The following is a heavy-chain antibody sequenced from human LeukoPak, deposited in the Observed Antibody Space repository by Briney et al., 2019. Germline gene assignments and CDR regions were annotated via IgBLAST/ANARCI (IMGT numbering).Heavy chain of an antibody. CDR1: GYTFTSYY. Sequence: ASVKVSCKASGYTFTSYYMHWVRQAPGQGLEWMGIINPSGGSTSYAQKFQGRVTMTRDTSTSTVYMELSSLRSEDTAVYYCARSRELAGWGSYRHPYYYYYYGMDVWGQGTTVTVSS. CDR3: ARSRELAGWGSYRHPYYYYYYGMDV. J-gene: IGHJ6*02. CDR2: INPSGGST. V-gene: IGHV1-46*01. D-gene: IGHD3-16*02.